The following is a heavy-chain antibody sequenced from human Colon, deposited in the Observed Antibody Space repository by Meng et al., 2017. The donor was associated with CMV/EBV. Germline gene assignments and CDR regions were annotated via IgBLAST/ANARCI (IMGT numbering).Heavy chain of an antibody. CDR2: IYYSGST. V-gene: IGHV4-39*07. D-gene: IGHD2/OR15-2a*01. CDR1: GASIDSSHYY. J-gene: IGHJ5*02. CDR3: ARENRLFGGWFDP. Sequence: ETLSLTCIVSGASIDSSHYYWAWIRQPPGKGLEWIGNIYYSGSTYYNPSLKSRVTISVDTSKNQFSLKLSSLTAADSAIYYCARENRLFGGWFDPWGQGTLVTVSS.